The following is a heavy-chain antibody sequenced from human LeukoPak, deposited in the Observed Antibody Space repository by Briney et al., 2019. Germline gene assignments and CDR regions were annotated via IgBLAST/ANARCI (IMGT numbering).Heavy chain of an antibody. Sequence: GASVKVSCKASGYTFTSYGISWVRQSPGQGLEWMGWISAYNGNTNYAQKLQGRVTMTTDTSTSTAYMELRSLRSDDTAVYYCARDYSGYRDSPRDVWGQGTTVTVSS. CDR1: GYTFTSYG. V-gene: IGHV1-18*01. CDR3: ARDYSGYRDSPRDV. CDR2: ISAYNGNT. D-gene: IGHD5-12*01. J-gene: IGHJ6*02.